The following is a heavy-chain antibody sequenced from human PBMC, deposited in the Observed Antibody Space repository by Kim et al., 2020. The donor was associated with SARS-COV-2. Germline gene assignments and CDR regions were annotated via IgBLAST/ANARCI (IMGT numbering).Heavy chain of an antibody. Sequence: GESLKISCKGSGYSFTSYWIGWVRQMPGKGLEWMGIIYPGDSDTRYSPSFQGQVTISADKSISTAYLQWSSLKASDTAMYYCARLRGSSWYRAEYFQHWGQGTLVTVSS. CDR2: IYPGDSDT. CDR1: GYSFTSYW. CDR3: ARLRGSSWYRAEYFQH. D-gene: IGHD6-13*01. J-gene: IGHJ1*01. V-gene: IGHV5-51*01.